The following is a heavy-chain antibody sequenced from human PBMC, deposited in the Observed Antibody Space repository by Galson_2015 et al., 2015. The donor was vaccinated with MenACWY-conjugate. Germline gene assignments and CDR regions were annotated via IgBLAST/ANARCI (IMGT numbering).Heavy chain of an antibody. V-gene: IGHV3-21*01. J-gene: IGHJ6*03. CDR1: GFTFSSYR. Sequence: SLRLSCAASGFTFSSYRMNWVRQAPGKGLEWVSSSSSSSSYIYYADSVKGRFTISRDNAKNSLYLQMNSLRAEDTAVYYCARDASYYCYMDVWGKGTTVTVSS. CDR3: ARDASYYCYMDV. CDR2: SSSSSSYI.